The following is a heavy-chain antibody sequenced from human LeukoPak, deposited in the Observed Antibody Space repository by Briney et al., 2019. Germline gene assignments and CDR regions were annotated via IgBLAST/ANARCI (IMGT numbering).Heavy chain of an antibody. CDR1: GGSFSGHY. J-gene: IGHJ1*01. D-gene: IGHD2-2*01. V-gene: IGHV4-34*01. Sequence: SETLSLTCAVYGGSFSGHYWSWIRQPPGKGLEWIGEINHSGSTNYNPSLKSRVTISVDTSKNQFSLKLSSVTAADTAVYYCARASQRLGYCSSTSCSRTQVYFQHWGQGTLVTVSS. CDR3: ARASQRLGYCSSTSCSRTQVYFQH. CDR2: INHSGST.